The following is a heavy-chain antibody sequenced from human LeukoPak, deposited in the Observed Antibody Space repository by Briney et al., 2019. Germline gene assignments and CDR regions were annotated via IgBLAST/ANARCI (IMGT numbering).Heavy chain of an antibody. J-gene: IGHJ6*02. Sequence: SETLSLTCTVSGGSIGSYYWSWIRQPPGKGLEWIGYIYYSGSTNYNPSLKSRVTISVDTSKNQFSLKLSSVTAADTAVYYCARLRNYCSGGSCSRGMDVWGQGTTVTVSS. CDR2: IYYSGST. V-gene: IGHV4-59*01. CDR1: GGSIGSYY. CDR3: ARLRNYCSGGSCSRGMDV. D-gene: IGHD2-15*01.